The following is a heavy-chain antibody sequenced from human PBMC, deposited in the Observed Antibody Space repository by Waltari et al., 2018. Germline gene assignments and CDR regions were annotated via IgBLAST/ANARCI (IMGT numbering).Heavy chain of an antibody. Sequence: QLQLQESGPGLVKPSETLSLTCTVSGGSISSSNYYWGWIRQPPGKGLEWIGSIYYSGHTYHNPSSRSRVTIYVDTSKNQFSLKLSAVTAADTAVYYCARHPRTVTPLYYYYMDVWGRGTTVTVSS. J-gene: IGHJ6*03. CDR3: ARHPRTVTPLYYYYMDV. CDR2: IYYSGHT. V-gene: IGHV4-39*01. D-gene: IGHD4-4*01. CDR1: GGSISSSNYY.